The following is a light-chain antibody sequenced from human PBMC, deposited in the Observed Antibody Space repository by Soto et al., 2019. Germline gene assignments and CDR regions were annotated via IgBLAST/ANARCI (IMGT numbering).Light chain of an antibody. CDR3: QSKFT. J-gene: IGKJ3*01. CDR2: DAS. CDR1: QDISNY. V-gene: IGKV1-33*01. Sequence: DLQMTQSPSSLSASVGDRVTITCQASQDISNYLNWYQQKPGKAPKLLIYDASNLETGVPSRFSGSGSGTDFTFTISSLQPEDIATYYCQSKFTFGPGTKVDIK.